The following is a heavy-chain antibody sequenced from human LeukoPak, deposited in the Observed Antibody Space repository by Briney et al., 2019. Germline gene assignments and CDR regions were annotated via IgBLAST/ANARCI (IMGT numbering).Heavy chain of an antibody. Sequence: GGSLRLSCAAPGFTFSSYAMSWVRHAPGRGLEWVSAISGSDGSTYHAHSVTGRLTISRDHSKNTLYLQMNSLRAADTAIYYCAKADRPIAVATRGDYWGQGTLGTVSS. J-gene: IGHJ4*02. CDR1: GFTFSSYA. V-gene: IGHV3-23*01. D-gene: IGHD6-19*01. CDR3: AKADRPIAVATRGDY. CDR2: ISGSDGST.